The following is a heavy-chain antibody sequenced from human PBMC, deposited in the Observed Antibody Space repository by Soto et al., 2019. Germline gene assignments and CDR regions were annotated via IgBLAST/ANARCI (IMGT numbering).Heavy chain of an antibody. CDR1: GFTFSSYS. V-gene: IGHV3-21*01. CDR2: ISSSSSYI. CDR3: AREDRYCSGGSCPRGAFDI. J-gene: IGHJ3*02. D-gene: IGHD2-15*01. Sequence: GGSLRLSCAASGFTFSSYSMNWVRQAPGKGLEWVSSISSSSSYIYYADSVKGRFTISRDNAKNSLYLQMNSLRAEDTAVYYCAREDRYCSGGSCPRGAFDIWGQGTMVTVSS.